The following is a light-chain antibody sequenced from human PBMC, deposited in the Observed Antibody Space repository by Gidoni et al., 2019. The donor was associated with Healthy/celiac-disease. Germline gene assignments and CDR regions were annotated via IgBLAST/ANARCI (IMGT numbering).Light chain of an antibody. CDR3: QQYDNLPLT. CDR2: DAS. Sequence: DLQMTQSPSSLSASVGDRVTITCQASQDIRNYLNWYQHKPGKAPKLLIYDASNLETGVPSRFSGSGSGTDFTFTISSLQPEDIATYYCQQYDNLPLTFGGGTKVEIK. J-gene: IGKJ4*01. V-gene: IGKV1-33*01. CDR1: QDIRNY.